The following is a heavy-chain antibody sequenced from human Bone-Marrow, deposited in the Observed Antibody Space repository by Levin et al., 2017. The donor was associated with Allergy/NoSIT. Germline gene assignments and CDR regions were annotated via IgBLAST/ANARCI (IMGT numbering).Heavy chain of an antibody. D-gene: IGHD6-19*01. CDR2: IHYSGST. CDR1: GGSINSGGHY. V-gene: IGHV4-31*03. Sequence: SETLSLTCSVSGGSINSGGHYWSWIRQHPETGLEWIAYIHYSGSTYYNPSLKSRLIISVDKAKNQLSLMLTSVTAADTAVYFCARGTDASAWYGDYYYGLDVWGQGTTVTVSS. J-gene: IGHJ6*02. CDR3: ARGTDASAWYGDYYYGLDV.